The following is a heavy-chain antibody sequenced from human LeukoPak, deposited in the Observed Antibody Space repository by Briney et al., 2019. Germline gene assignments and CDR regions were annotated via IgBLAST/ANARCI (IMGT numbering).Heavy chain of an antibody. CDR3: AREVGPAATDAFDI. J-gene: IGHJ3*02. CDR1: GFTISSNY. V-gene: IGHV3-53*01. D-gene: IGHD2-2*01. CDR2: IYSGGST. Sequence: PGGSLRLSCAASGFTISSNYMSWVRQAPGKGLEWVSVIYSGGSTYYADSVKGRFTISRDNSKNTLYLQMNSLRAEDTAVYYCAREVGPAATDAFDIWGQGTMVTVSS.